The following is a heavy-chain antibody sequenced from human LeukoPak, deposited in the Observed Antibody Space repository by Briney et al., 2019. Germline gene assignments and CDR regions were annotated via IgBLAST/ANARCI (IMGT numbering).Heavy chain of an antibody. Sequence: GGSLRLSCAASGFSFSHYALHWVRQAPGKGLEWLAFISYDGNVKYYADSVKGRFTISRDNSKNTLYLQMNSLRAEDTAVYYCARDYTSRGYSYGPFDYWGQGTLVTVSS. D-gene: IGHD5-18*01. CDR2: ISYDGNVK. CDR3: ARDYTSRGYSYGPFDY. V-gene: IGHV3-30-3*01. J-gene: IGHJ4*02. CDR1: GFSFSHYA.